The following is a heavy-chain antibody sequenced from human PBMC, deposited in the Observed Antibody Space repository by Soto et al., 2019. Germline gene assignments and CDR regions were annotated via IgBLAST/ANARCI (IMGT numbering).Heavy chain of an antibody. J-gene: IGHJ4*02. Sequence: QVQLQQWGAGLLKPSETLSLTCAVYGGSFSGYYWSWIRQPPGKGLECIGEINHSGSTNYNPSLKSRVTISVDTSKNQFSLKLSSVTAAYTAVYYCARSYGGNSGTFDFWGQGTLVTVSS. CDR2: INHSGST. CDR3: ARSYGGNSGTFDF. CDR1: GGSFSGYY. D-gene: IGHD4-17*01. V-gene: IGHV4-34*01.